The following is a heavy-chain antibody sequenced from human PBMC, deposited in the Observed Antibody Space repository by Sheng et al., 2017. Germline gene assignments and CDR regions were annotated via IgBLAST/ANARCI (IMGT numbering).Heavy chain of an antibody. CDR3: ARGRSSNYAGWFDP. D-gene: IGHD4-4*01. CDR2: IYSGGST. J-gene: IGHJ5*02. V-gene: IGHV3-53*02. Sequence: EVQLVETGGGLIQPGGSLRLSCAASGFTVSSNYMSWVRQAPGKGLEWVSVIYSGGSTYYADSVKGRFTISRDNSKNTLYLQMNSLRAEDTAVYYCARGRSSNYAGWFDPWGRGNPGHRLL. CDR1: GFTVSSNY.